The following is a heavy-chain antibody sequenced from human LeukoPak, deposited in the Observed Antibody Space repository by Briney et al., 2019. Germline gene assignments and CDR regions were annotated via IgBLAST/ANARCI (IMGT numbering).Heavy chain of an antibody. J-gene: IGHJ4*02. D-gene: IGHD3-10*01. CDR3: ARGITKSSSFDC. CDR1: GGTFSSYA. Sequence: ASVKVSCKASGGTFSSYAISWVRQAPGQGREWMGGIIPIFGTANYAQKFQGRVTITTDESTSTAYMELSSLRSEDTVVYYCARGITKSSSFDCWVQGTLVTVSS. V-gene: IGHV1-69*05. CDR2: IIPIFGTA.